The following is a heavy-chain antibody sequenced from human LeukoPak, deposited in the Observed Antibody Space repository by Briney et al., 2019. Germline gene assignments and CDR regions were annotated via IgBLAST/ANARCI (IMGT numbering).Heavy chain of an antibody. Sequence: SETLSLTCTVSGGSISSSSYYWGWIRQPPGTGLEWIGSIYYSGSTYYNPSLKSRVTISVDTSKNQFSLKLSSVTAADTAVYYCARSPDYGDPGCWFDPWGQGTLVTVSS. V-gene: IGHV4-39*01. CDR3: ARSPDYGDPGCWFDP. D-gene: IGHD4-17*01. CDR2: IYYSGST. CDR1: GGSISSSSYY. J-gene: IGHJ5*02.